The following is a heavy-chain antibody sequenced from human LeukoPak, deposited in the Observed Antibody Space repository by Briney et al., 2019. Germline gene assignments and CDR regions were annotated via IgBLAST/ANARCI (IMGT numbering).Heavy chain of an antibody. CDR1: GGSISGYY. CDR3: ARVESITWDPPFDY. V-gene: IGHV4-4*07. D-gene: IGHD1-26*01. CDR2: MTTSGSS. J-gene: IGHJ4*02. Sequence: SETLSLTCTVSGGSISGYYWSWIRQPAGKGLEWIGRMTTSGSSHYNPSLRSRVTISLDTSANKFSLKLSSVTAADTAVYYCARVESITWDPPFDYWGQGTLVTVSS.